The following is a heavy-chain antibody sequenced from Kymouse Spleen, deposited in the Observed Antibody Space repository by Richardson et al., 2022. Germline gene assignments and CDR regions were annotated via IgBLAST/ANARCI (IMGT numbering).Heavy chain of an antibody. CDR1: GFTFSSYG. CDR2: IWYDGSNK. D-gene: IGHD1-7*01. CDR3: ARDNWNSSYYFDY. Sequence: QVQLVESGGGVVQPGRSLRLSCAASGFTFSSYGMHWVRQAPGKGLEWVAVIWYDGSNKYYADSVKGRFTISRDNSKNTLYLQMNSLRAEDTAVYYCARDNWNSSYYFDYWGQGTLVTVSS. J-gene: IGHJ4*02. V-gene: IGHV3-33*01.